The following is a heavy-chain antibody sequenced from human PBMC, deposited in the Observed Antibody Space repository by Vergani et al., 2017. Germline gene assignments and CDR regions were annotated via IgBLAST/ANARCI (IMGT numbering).Heavy chain of an antibody. Sequence: QVQLEESGPGLVKPSETLSLTCTVSGGSFNTYYWSWIRQSPGKELECLGYIYSPGSTHYNPSLNSRVTMSVDTSKNQFYLKLRYVTAADTAVYFCARVMYRDEASTGYRLEGMDIWGQGTTVTISS. V-gene: IGHV4-59*13. CDR2: IYSPGST. CDR3: ARVMYRDEASTGYRLEGMDI. D-gene: IGHD3-9*01. CDR1: GGSFNTYY. J-gene: IGHJ6*02.